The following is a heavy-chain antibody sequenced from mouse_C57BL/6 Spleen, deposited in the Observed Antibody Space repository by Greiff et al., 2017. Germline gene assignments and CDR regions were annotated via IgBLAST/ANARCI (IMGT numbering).Heavy chain of an antibody. V-gene: IGHV3-1*01. CDR1: GYSITSGYD. CDR3: AREFYYGSSYEGYFDV. J-gene: IGHJ1*03. CDR2: ISYSGST. Sequence: VQLKESGPGMVKPSQSLSLTCTVTGYSITSGYDWHWIRHFPGNKLEWMGYISYSGSTNYNPSLKSRISITHDTSKNHFFLKLNSVTTEDTATYYCAREFYYGSSYEGYFDVWGTGTTVTVSS. D-gene: IGHD1-1*01.